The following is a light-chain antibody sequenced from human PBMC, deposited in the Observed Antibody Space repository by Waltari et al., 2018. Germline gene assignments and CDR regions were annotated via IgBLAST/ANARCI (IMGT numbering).Light chain of an antibody. J-gene: IGKJ4*01. CDR3: QQYGSSLVT. CDR2: AAS. V-gene: IGKV3-20*01. Sequence: PGERATLSCRASQWVTSSYLAWYQQKPGRAPRLLIYAASARATGIPDRFSGSGSGTDFTLTISRLEPEDFAVYFCQQYGSSLVTFGGGTEVEIK. CDR1: QWVTSSY.